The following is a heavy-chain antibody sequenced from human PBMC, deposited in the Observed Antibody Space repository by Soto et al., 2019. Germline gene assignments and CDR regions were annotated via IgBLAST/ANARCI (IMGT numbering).Heavy chain of an antibody. J-gene: IGHJ4*02. CDR2: INHSGST. Sequence: SETPSLTCAVYGGSFSGYYWSWIRQPPGKGLEWIGEINHSGSTNYNPSLKSRVTISVDTSKNQFSLKLSSVTAADTAVYYCARGLRYSYGYYYWGQGTLVT. CDR1: GGSFSGYY. CDR3: ARGLRYSYGYYY. V-gene: IGHV4-34*01. D-gene: IGHD5-18*01.